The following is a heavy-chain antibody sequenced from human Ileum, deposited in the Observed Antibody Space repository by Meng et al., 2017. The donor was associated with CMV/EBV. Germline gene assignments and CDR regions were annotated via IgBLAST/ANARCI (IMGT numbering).Heavy chain of an antibody. J-gene: IGHJ1*01. CDR1: GFTFSSFE. D-gene: IGHD1-26*01. Sequence: GESLKISCAASGFTFSSFEMNWVRLAPGKGLEWVSYISRAATYTLYADSVEGRFTISRDDAKNSLYLQMNSLREEDSAIYYCARNPSGSYGDFQHWGQGTQVTVSS. CDR3: ARNPSGSYGDFQH. CDR2: ISRAATYT. V-gene: IGHV3-48*03.